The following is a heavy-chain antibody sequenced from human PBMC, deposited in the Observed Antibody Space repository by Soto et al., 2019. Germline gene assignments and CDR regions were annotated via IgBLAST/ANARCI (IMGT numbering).Heavy chain of an antibody. V-gene: IGHV3-30*18. CDR1: GFTFSSYG. CDR2: ISYDGSNK. D-gene: IGHD6-19*01. Sequence: QVQLVESGGGVVQPGRSLRLSCAASGFTFSSYGMHWVRQAPGKGLEWVAVISYDGSNKYYADSVKGRFTISRDNSKNTLYLQMNSLRAEDTAVYYCAKRQVAGTFDYWGQGTLVTVSS. CDR3: AKRQVAGTFDY. J-gene: IGHJ4*02.